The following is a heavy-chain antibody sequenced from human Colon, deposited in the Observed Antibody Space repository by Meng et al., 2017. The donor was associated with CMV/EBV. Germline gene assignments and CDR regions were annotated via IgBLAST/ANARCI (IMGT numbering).Heavy chain of an antibody. Sequence: GGSLRLSCAVSGFTFTSYSMHWVRRAPGKGLEWVAVLLYDGSKEYYADSVRGRFTISRDTSTNMLFLQMDGLSSEDPAIYYCARGLELPDYWGQGTLVTVSS. D-gene: IGHD1-7*01. CDR1: GFTFTSYS. V-gene: IGHV3-30-3*01. CDR2: LLYDGSKE. J-gene: IGHJ4*02. CDR3: ARGLELPDY.